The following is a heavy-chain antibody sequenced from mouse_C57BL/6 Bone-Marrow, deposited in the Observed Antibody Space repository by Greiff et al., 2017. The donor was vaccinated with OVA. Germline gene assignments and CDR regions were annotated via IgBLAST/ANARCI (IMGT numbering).Heavy chain of an antibody. CDR2: ISSGGDYI. D-gene: IGHD2-1*01. J-gene: IGHJ1*03. Sequence: EVKLMESGEGLVKPGGSLTLSCAASGFTFSSSAMSWVRQTPEKRLEWVAYISSGGDYIYYADTVKGRFTISRDNARNTLYLQMSRLKSEDTAMYYCTRDHGNYRYWYFDVWGTGTTVTVSS. CDR1: GFTFSSSA. CDR3: TRDHGNYRYWYFDV. V-gene: IGHV5-9-1*02.